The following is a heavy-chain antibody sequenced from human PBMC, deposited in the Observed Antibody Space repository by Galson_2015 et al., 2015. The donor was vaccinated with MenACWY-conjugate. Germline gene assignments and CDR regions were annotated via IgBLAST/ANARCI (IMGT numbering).Heavy chain of an antibody. CDR1: GDTFTRSY. D-gene: IGHD5-12*01. V-gene: IGHV1-46*01. CDR3: TRGWILFDS. J-gene: IGHJ4*02. CDR2: LNPNDETT. Sequence: SVKVSCKASGDTFTRSYIHWVRQAPGQGLEWMAILNPNDETTTYAQKFQGRVTLTRDTSTSTVYMELSSLRSEDTAVYYCTRGWILFDSWGQGTLVTVSS.